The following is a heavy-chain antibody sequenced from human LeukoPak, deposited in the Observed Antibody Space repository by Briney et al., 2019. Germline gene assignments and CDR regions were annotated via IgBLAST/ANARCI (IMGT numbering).Heavy chain of an antibody. CDR2: INHSGST. CDR1: GGSFSGYY. J-gene: IGHJ4*02. D-gene: IGHD6-13*01. V-gene: IGHV4-34*01. CDR3: ARDLIAAAGTRGLDY. Sequence: PSETLSLTCAVYGGSFSGYYWSWIRQPPGKGLEWIGEINHSGSTNYNPSLKSRVTISVDTSKNQFSLKLSSVTAADTAVYYCARDLIAAAGTRGLDYWGQGTLVTVSS.